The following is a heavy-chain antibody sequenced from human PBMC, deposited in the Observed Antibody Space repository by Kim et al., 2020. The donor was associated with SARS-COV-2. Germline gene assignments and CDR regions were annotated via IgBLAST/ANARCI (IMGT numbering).Heavy chain of an antibody. J-gene: IGHJ6*02. D-gene: IGHD3-10*01. CDR3: AKDRGSSGSGSFLGSYVPVSYYYGLDV. CDR2: ISGSGGRT. CDR1: GFTFSSNA. Sequence: GGSLRLSCAASGFTFSSNAMSWVRQAPGKGLEWVSTISGSGGRTYYADAVKGPFTISRDNSKNTLYLQMNSLRVEDTAIYYCAKDRGSSGSGSFLGSYVPVSYYYGLDVWGQGTTGTVSS. V-gene: IGHV3-23*01.